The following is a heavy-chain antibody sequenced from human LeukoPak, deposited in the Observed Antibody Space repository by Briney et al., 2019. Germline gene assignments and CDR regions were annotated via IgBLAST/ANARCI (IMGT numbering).Heavy chain of an antibody. CDR3: ASFGCSSTSCYYYYYYMDV. Sequence: ASVKVSCKASGYTFTGYYMHWVRQAPGQGLEWMGWINPNSGGTNYAQKFQGRVTMTRDTSISTAYMELSRLRSDDTAVYYCASFGCSSTSCYYYYYYMDVWGKGTTVTVSS. D-gene: IGHD2-2*01. V-gene: IGHV1-2*02. CDR2: INPNSGGT. J-gene: IGHJ6*03. CDR1: GYTFTGYY.